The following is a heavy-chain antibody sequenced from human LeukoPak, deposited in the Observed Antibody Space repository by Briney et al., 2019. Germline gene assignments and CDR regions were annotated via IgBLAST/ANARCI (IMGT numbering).Heavy chain of an antibody. CDR2: IYYTGST. J-gene: IGHJ6*03. CDR3: AKEMGYCSGGSCWSIYYMDV. Sequence: SETLSLTCTVSGGSISSSNYYWGWIRQPPGKGLEWIGIIYYTGSTYYNPSLKSRVTISVDTSKNQFSLKLSSVTAADTAVYYCAKEMGYCSGGSCWSIYYMDVWGEGTTVTVSS. CDR1: GGSISSSNYY. V-gene: IGHV4-39*01. D-gene: IGHD2-15*01.